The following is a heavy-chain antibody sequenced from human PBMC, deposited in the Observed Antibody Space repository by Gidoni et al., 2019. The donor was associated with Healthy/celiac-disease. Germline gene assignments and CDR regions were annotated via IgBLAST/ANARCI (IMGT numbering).Heavy chain of an antibody. CDR1: GFTVSSNY. CDR3: ARSDNKWELSFDY. V-gene: IGHV3-66*02. Sequence: EVQLVESGGGLVQPGGSLRLSCAASGFTVSSNYMSWVRQAPGKGLEWVSVIYSGGSTYYADSVKGRFTISRDNSKNTLYLQMNSLRAEDTAVYYCARSDNKWELSFDYWGQGTLVTVSS. J-gene: IGHJ4*02. D-gene: IGHD1-26*01. CDR2: IYSGGST.